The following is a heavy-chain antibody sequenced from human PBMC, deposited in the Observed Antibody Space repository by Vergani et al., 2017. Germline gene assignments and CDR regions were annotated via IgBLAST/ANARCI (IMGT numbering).Heavy chain of an antibody. V-gene: IGHV4-4*07. D-gene: IGHD6-13*01. J-gene: IGHJ4*02. Sequence: QVQLQESGPGLVKPSETLSLTCTVSGGSISSYYWSWIRQPAGKGLEWIGRIYTSGSTYYNPSLKSRVTISVDTSKNQFSLKLSSVTAADTAVYYCASRYSSSWYYFDYWGQGTLVTVSS. CDR3: ASRYSSSWYYFDY. CDR1: GGSISSYY. CDR2: IYTSGST.